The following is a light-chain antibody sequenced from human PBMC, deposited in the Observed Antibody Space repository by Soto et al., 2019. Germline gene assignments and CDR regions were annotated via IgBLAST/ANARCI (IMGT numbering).Light chain of an antibody. Sequence: QSALTHPASVSGSAVQSITSSCSGTMRDVGAYNLVSWYQQHPGTAPKLIIYEVRNRPSGISSRFSGSRSGNTASLTISGLQSEDEGDYYCTAYTGRSTLVFGGGTKVTVL. V-gene: IGLV2-14*01. J-gene: IGLJ3*02. CDR1: MRDVGAYNL. CDR2: EVR. CDR3: TAYTGRSTLV.